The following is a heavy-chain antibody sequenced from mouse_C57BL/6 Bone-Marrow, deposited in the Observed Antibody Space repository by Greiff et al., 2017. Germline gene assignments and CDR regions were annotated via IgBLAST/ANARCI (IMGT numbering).Heavy chain of an antibody. J-gene: IGHJ2*01. CDR1: GFTFSSYA. CDR3: SGTIYYSFDY. V-gene: IGHV5-4*01. D-gene: IGHD1-1*01. CDR2: ISDGGSYT. Sequence: DVHLVESGGGLVKPGGSLKLSCAASGFTFSSYAMSWVRQTPEKRLEWVATISDGGSYTYYPDNVKGRFTISRDNAKNNLYLQMSHLKSEDTAMYYCSGTIYYSFDYWGQGTTLTVSS.